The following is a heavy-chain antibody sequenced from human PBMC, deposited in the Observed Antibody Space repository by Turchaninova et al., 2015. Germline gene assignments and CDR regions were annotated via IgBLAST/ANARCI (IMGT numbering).Heavy chain of an antibody. D-gene: IGHD6-19*01. Sequence: VQLVQSGAEVKTPGEPLRISCKGAGYSFSSFWIHWVRQMSVKGLEWMGRIDPADAKTQYSPSFQGHVTISADKSINTAYLEWSSLKASDTAMYYCAVAGLGTFDIWGQGTMVTVSS. CDR3: AVAGLGTFDI. CDR1: GYSFSSFW. J-gene: IGHJ3*02. CDR2: IDPADAKT. V-gene: IGHV5-10-1*03.